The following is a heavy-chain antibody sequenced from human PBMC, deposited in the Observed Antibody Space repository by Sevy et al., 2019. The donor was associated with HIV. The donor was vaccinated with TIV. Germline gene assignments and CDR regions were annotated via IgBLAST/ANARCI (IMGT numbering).Heavy chain of an antibody. CDR2: IRGSGGGT. D-gene: IGHD3-3*01. CDR3: AKTIFGVGQVFDI. J-gene: IGHJ3*02. CDR1: GFTFSSYD. V-gene: IGHV3-23*01. Sequence: GGSLRLSCAASGFTFSSYDMSWVRQAPGKGLEWVSGIRGSGGGTYYADSVKGRFSISRDDSKNMWFVQMNSLGAEDTAVYYCAKTIFGVGQVFDIWGQGTMVTVSS.